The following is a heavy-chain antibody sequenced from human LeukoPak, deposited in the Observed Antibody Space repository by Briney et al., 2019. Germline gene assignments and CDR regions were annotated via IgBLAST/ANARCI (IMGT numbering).Heavy chain of an antibody. CDR3: ARRIAVAGTFFYYYYMDV. V-gene: IGHV4-39*01. CDR1: GGAISSGTYY. CDR2: VYYSGTT. J-gene: IGHJ6*03. D-gene: IGHD6-19*01. Sequence: PSETLSLTCTVSGGAISSGTYYWGWIRQPPGKGLEWIGSVYYSGTTYYNPSLKSRVTISVDTSKNQFSLKLSSVTAADTAVYYCARRIAVAGTFFYYYYMDVWGKGTTVTISS.